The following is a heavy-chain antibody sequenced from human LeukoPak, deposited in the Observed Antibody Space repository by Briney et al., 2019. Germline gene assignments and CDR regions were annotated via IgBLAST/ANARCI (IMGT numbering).Heavy chain of an antibody. Sequence: ASVKVSCKASGYIFISYYIHWVRQAPGQGLEWMGVINPGDGSTNYAQKFQGRVTMTRDRSTSTVYMELSSLRSEDTAVYYCARDVAREFDYWGQGSLVTVSS. CDR3: ARDVAREFDY. V-gene: IGHV1-46*01. CDR1: GYIFISYY. D-gene: IGHD5-24*01. CDR2: INPGDGST. J-gene: IGHJ4*02.